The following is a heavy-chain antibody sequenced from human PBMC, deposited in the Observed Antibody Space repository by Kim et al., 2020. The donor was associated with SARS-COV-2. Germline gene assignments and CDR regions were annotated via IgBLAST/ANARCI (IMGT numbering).Heavy chain of an antibody. Sequence: DGRNKHYADSVKGRFTISRDNSKNTLYLQMNSLRAEDTAVYYCATAMSAYWGQGTLVTVSS. V-gene: IGHV3-30*02. D-gene: IGHD3-3*01. J-gene: IGHJ4*02. CDR3: ATAMSAY. CDR2: DGRNK.